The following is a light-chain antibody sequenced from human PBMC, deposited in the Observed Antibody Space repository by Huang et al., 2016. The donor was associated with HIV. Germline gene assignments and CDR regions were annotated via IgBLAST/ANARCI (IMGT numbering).Light chain of an antibody. CDR1: QSLRHRNGLNY. CDR2: LGS. J-gene: IGKJ2*01. V-gene: IGKV2-28*01. CDR3: MEALQAPYT. Sequence: DAVMTQSPLSLPVPPGEPASISCRSNQSLRHRNGLNYLDWYLQKPGQSPQLLIHLGSSRASGVPDRFSGGGSGTDFSLNISRVEAEDAGIYYCMEALQAPYTFGQGTKLEI.